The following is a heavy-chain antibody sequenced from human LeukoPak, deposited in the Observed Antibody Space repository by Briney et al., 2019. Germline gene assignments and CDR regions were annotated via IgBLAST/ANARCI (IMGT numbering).Heavy chain of an antibody. J-gene: IGHJ4*02. CDR1: GFTFTSST. V-gene: IGHV1-58*02. CDR3: AADPDSSGWYGGGDY. CDR2: IVGGSGNT. D-gene: IGHD6-19*01. Sequence: SVKVSCKASGFTFTSSTMQWVRQARGQRLEWIGWIVGGSGNTNYAQKFQERVTITRDMSTSTAYMELSSLRCEYTAVYYCAADPDSSGWYGGGDYWGQGTLVTVSS.